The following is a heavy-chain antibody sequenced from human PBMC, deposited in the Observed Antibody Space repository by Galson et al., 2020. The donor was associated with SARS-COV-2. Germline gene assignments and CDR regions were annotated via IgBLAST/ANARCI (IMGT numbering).Heavy chain of an antibody. CDR3: ARGRGYCSGGSCYSPAYYFDY. CDR1: GFTFSSYS. J-gene: IGHJ4*02. Sequence: GGSLRLSCAASGFTFSSYSMNWVRQAPGKGLEWVSYISSSSSTIYYADSVKGLFTISRDNAKNSLYLQMNSLSAEDTAVYYCARGRGYCSGGSCYSPAYYFDYWGQGTQVTVSS. V-gene: IGHV3-48*01. CDR2: ISSSSSTI. D-gene: IGHD2-15*01.